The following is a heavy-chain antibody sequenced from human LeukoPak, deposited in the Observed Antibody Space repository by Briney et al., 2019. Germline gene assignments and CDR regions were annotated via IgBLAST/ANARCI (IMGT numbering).Heavy chain of an antibody. J-gene: IGHJ4*02. Sequence: SETLSLTCTVSGGSISSYYWSWIRQPPGKGLEWIGYIYYSGSTNYKPSLKGRVTISIDTSKNQFSLKLSSVTAADTAVYYCARVPVMITFGGVIVIGGYYFDYWGQGTLVTVSS. D-gene: IGHD3-16*02. CDR1: GGSISSYY. V-gene: IGHV4-59*08. CDR2: IYYSGST. CDR3: ARVPVMITFGGVIVIGGYYFDY.